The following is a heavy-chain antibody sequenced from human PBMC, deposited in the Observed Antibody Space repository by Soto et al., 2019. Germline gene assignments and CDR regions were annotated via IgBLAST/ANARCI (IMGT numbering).Heavy chain of an antibody. CDR3: AAFPDCSSTSCPYYFDY. J-gene: IGHJ4*02. CDR2: IVVGSGNT. CDR1: GFTFTSSA. Sequence: SVKVSCKASGFTFTSSAVQWVRQTRGQRLEWIGWIVVGSGNTNYAQKFQERVTITRDMSTSTAYMELSSLRSEDTAVYYCAAFPDCSSTSCPYYFDYWGQGTLVTVSS. D-gene: IGHD2-2*01. V-gene: IGHV1-58*01.